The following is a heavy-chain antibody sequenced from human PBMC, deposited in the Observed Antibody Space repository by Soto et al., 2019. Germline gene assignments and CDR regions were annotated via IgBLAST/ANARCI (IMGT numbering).Heavy chain of an antibody. CDR1: GGTFSSYA. D-gene: IGHD1-20*01. J-gene: IGHJ6*02. Sequence: QVQLVQSGAEVKKPGSSVKVSCKASGGTFSSYAISWVRQAPGQGLEWMGGIIPIFGTANYAQKFQGRVTITADESTSTAYMELSSLRSEDTPVYYCARDQETITATEDNYYYYGMDVWGQGTTVTLSS. CDR3: ARDQETITATEDNYYYYGMDV. CDR2: IIPIFGTA. V-gene: IGHV1-69*01.